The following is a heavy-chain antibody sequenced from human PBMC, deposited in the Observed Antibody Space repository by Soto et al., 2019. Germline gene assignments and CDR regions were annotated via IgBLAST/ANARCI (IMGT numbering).Heavy chain of an antibody. V-gene: IGHV3-21*01. CDR1: GFTFSSYS. J-gene: IGHJ6*03. D-gene: IGHD1-1*01. Sequence: EVQLVESGGGLVKPGGSLRLSCAASGFTFSSYSMNWVRQAPGKGLEWVSSISSSSSYIYYADSVKGRFTISRDNAKNSRYLQMNSLRAEDTAVYYCARTGTTGYYYMDVWGKGTTVTVSS. CDR3: ARTGTTGYYYMDV. CDR2: ISSSSSYI.